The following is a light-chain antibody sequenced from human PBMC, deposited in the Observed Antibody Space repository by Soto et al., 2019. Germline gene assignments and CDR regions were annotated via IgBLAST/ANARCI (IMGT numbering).Light chain of an antibody. CDR2: GAS. CDR1: QSVSSSY. J-gene: IGKJ1*01. Sequence: EIVLTQSPATLSLSPGERATLSCRASQSVSSSYLAWYQQRRGQAPRLLIHGASNRATGIPDRFSSSGSGTDFTLTITRLEPEDFAVYYCQQYGGSPRTFGQVTKVDIK. CDR3: QQYGGSPRT. V-gene: IGKV3-20*01.